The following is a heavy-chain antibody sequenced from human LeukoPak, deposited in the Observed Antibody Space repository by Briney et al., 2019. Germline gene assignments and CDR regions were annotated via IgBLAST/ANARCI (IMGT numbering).Heavy chain of an antibody. V-gene: IGHV1-18*01. CDR2: ISAYNGNT. J-gene: IGHJ5*02. CDR1: GYTFTSYG. D-gene: IGHD3-9*01. Sequence: ASVKVSCKASGYTFTSYGISWVRQAPGQGLEWMGWISAYNGNTNYAQKLQGRVTMTTDTSTSTAYMELRSLRSDDTAVYYCAVSYDILTYDWFDPWGQGTLVTVSS. CDR3: AVSYDILTYDWFDP.